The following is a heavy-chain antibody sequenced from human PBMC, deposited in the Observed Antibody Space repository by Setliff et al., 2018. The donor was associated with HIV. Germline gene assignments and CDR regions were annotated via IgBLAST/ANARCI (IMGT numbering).Heavy chain of an antibody. J-gene: IGHJ3*02. D-gene: IGHD3-22*01. CDR1: GYSFTNYW. CDR3: ARAGNYYHSRGYSDDAFDI. CDR2: ISPGDSDT. V-gene: IGHV5-51*01. Sequence: GESLKISCKASGYSFTNYWIGWVRQMPGKGLEGVGIISPGDSDTRYSPSFQGQVTISADKSISTAFLQWSSLKASDTAMYYCARAGNYYHSRGYSDDAFDIWGQGTMVTVSS.